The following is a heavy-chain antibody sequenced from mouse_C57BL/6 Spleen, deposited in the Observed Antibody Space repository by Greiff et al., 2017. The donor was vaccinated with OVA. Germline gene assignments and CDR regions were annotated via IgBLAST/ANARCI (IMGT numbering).Heavy chain of an antibody. J-gene: IGHJ4*01. CDR1: GYSITSGYY. Sequence: EVKLQESGPGLVKPSQSLSLTCSVTGYSITSGYYWNWIRQFPGNKLEWMGYISYDGSNNYNPSLKNRISITRDTSKNQFFLKLNSVTTEDTATYYCARKEEYYAMDYWGQGTSVTVSS. CDR3: ARKEEYYAMDY. V-gene: IGHV3-6*01. CDR2: ISYDGSN.